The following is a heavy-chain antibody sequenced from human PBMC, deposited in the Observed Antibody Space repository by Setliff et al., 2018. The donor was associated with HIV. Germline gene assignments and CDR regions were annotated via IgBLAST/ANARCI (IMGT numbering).Heavy chain of an antibody. D-gene: IGHD3-3*01. CDR2: ISGSSSI. CDR3: VRDPGGIFDAFDV. J-gene: IGHJ3*01. Sequence: RLSCAVSGFTLSDYYMDWVRQAPGKGLEWVSYISGSSSIYYGDSVKGRFTISRDNAKNSLDLEMHSLTDEDTAVYYCVRDPGGIFDAFDVWGQGTMVTVSS. CDR1: GFTLSDYY. V-gene: IGHV3-48*02.